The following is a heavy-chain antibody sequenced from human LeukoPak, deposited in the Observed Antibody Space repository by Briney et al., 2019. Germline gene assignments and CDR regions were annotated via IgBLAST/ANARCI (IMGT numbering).Heavy chain of an antibody. CDR1: GFTFSNAW. Sequence: GGSLRLACAASGFTFSNAWTNWVRQAPGKGLEWVARIKSKPAGETTTYAAPVKGRFTISRDDSRNTLYLQMNSLKTEDTAVYYCTTCGGDCFFNYWGQGTLVTVSS. CDR3: TTCGGDCFFNY. V-gene: IGHV3-15*01. D-gene: IGHD2-21*02. J-gene: IGHJ4*02. CDR2: IKSKPAGETT.